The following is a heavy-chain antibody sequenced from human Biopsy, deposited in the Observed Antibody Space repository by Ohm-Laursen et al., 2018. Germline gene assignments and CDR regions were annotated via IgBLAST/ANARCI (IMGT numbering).Heavy chain of an antibody. CDR2: IKQSGDT. CDR3: ARHDGNGPFALDS. V-gene: IGHV4-34*01. D-gene: IGHD5-24*01. Sequence: PGTLSLTCAVSGGSFNDYSWTWIRRSPGKGLEWIGEIKQSGDTKYNPSLKSRVTISADTSKNQFSLKLTSVTAADTAAYYCARHDGNGPFALDSWGQGTLVTVSS. J-gene: IGHJ4*02. CDR1: GGSFNDYS.